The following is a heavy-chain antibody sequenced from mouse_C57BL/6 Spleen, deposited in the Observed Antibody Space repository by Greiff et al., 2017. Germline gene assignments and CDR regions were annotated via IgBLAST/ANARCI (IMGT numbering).Heavy chain of an antibody. CDR1: GFSLTSYG. D-gene: IGHD2-2*01. CDR2: MWGDGST. CDR3: AQHGYPDY. Sequence: VMLVESGPGLVAPSQSLSITCTVSGFSLTSYGVSWVRQPPGKGLAWLGVMWGDGSTNYHSALVSGLSISKDNSMSQVCLILNRLQTDDTATYYCAQHGYPDYWGQGTTLSVSS. V-gene: IGHV2-3*01. J-gene: IGHJ2*01.